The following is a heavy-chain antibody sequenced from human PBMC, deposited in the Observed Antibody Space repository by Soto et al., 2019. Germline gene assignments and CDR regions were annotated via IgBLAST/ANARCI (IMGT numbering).Heavy chain of an antibody. CDR1: GFTFIPYA. CDR2: ISSSGDKT. CDR3: AKDPNGNYVGGFDM. V-gene: IGHV3-23*01. J-gene: IGHJ3*02. Sequence: GGFLRLSCVTSGFTFIPYAMSWVRQVPGKGLEWVTGISSSGDKTYYADSVQGRFTISRDNSKRMLYLQMSSLRADDTALYYCAKDPNGNYVGGFDMRGQGTMVTVSS. D-gene: IGHD1-7*01.